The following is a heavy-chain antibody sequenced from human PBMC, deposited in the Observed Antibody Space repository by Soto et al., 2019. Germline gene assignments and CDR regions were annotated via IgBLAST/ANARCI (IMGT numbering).Heavy chain of an antibody. CDR1: GYTFTSYS. J-gene: IGHJ4*02. V-gene: IGHV1-18*01. D-gene: IGHD3-9*01. CDR2: TSTYNHNT. CDR3: VRTVTGYYHADY. Sequence: QVQLVQSGAEVKKPGASVKVSCEASGYTFTSYSISWVRQAPGQGLEWMGWTSTYNHNTNYAQKIQGRVNLTTDPSTTTAYMELRSLTSDDTAVYYCVRTVTGYYHADYWGRGTLVTVSS.